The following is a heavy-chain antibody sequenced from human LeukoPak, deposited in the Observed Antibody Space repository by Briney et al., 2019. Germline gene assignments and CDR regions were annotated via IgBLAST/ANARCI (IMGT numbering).Heavy chain of an antibody. J-gene: IGHJ4*02. D-gene: IGHD5-18*01. Sequence: GGSLRLSCAASGFTFSIYAMSWVRQAPGKGLQWVSSITSRGESTWYVDSVKGRFTITRDNSENTLYLQMNSLRAEDTAVYYCARWNTGDYWGQGTLVTVSS. CDR3: ARWNTGDY. V-gene: IGHV3-23*01. CDR2: ITSRGEST. CDR1: GFTFSIYA.